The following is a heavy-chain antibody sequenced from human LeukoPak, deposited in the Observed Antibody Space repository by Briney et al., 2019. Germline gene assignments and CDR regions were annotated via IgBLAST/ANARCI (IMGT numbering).Heavy chain of an antibody. D-gene: IGHD5-12*01. V-gene: IGHV3-30*02. J-gene: IGHJ4*02. CDR3: AKGYRAYDSRYLFDY. Sequence: PGGSLRLSCAASVFTFSSYGMDWVRQAPGQGLEWVAFIRYDGSNKYYADSLKGRFTISRDNSNNTLYLQMNSLRAEDTAVYYCAKGYRAYDSRYLFDYCGQGTLVTVSS. CDR1: VFTFSSYG. CDR2: IRYDGSNK.